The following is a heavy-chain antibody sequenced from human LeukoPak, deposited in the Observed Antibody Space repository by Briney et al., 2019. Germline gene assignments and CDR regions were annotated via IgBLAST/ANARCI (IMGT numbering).Heavy chain of an antibody. J-gene: IGHJ4*02. CDR2: ISHSGST. CDR3: ARGPSNCSSTSCYSGTTGAFDY. Sequence: MPSETLSLTCAVYGGSFGGYYWSWIRQPPGKGLEWIGEISHSGSTNYNPSLKSRVTISVDTSKNQFSLKLSSVTAADTAVYYCARGPSNCSSTSCYSGTTGAFDYWGQGTLVTVSS. D-gene: IGHD2-2*01. CDR1: GGSFGGYY. V-gene: IGHV4-34*01.